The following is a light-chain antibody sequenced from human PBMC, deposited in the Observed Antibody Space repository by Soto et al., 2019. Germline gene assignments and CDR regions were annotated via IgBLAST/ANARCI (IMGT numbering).Light chain of an antibody. V-gene: IGLV2-23*02. CDR1: SSDVGTYNL. CDR2: EVN. CDR3: YSYAGSSTYG. Sequence: QSALTQPASVSGSLGQSITISCTGTSSDVGTYNLVSWYQQLPDKAPKLIIHEVNKRPSGVSTRFSGSKSGNTASLTISGLQAEDDADYHCYSYAGSSTYGFGTGTKVTVL. J-gene: IGLJ1*01.